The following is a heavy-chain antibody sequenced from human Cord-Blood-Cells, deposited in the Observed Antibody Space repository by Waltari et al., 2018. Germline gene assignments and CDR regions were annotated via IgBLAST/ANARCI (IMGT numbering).Heavy chain of an antibody. CDR1: GGSISSSSHY. J-gene: IGHJ4*02. Sequence: QLQLQESGPGLGKPSETLSLTCTVSGGSISSSSHYWGWIRQPPGKGLEWIGSIYYSGSTYYNPSLKSRVTISVDTSKNQFSLKLSSVTAADTAVYYCARHWVWFGELLYFDYWGQGTLVTVSS. V-gene: IGHV4-39*01. CDR2: IYYSGST. CDR3: ARHWVWFGELLYFDY. D-gene: IGHD3-10*01.